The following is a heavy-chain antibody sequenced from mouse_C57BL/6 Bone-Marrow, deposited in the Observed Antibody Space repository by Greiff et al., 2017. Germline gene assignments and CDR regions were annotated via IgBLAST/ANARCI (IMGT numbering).Heavy chain of an antibody. CDR1: GFSFNTYA. CDR3: VRHGDGNYYFDY. J-gene: IGHJ2*01. CDR2: IRSKSNNYAT. V-gene: IGHV10-1*01. Sequence: EVKLVESGGGLVQPKGSLKLSCAASGFSFNTYAMNWVRQAPGKGLEWVARIRSKSNNYATYYADSVKDRFTISRDDSESMLYLQMNNLKTEDTAMYYCVRHGDGNYYFDYWGQGTTLTVSS. D-gene: IGHD2-1*01.